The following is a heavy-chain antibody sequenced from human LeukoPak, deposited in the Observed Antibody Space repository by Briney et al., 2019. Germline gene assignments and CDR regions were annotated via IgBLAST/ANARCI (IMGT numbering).Heavy chain of an antibody. CDR2: IYSGGST. D-gene: IGHD2-2*01. Sequence: GGSLRLSCVASGFTASSYWMSWVRQAPGKGLEWVSVIYSGGSTYYADSVKGRFTISRDNSKNTLYLQMNSLRAEDTAVYYCARAASTSHNWFDPWGQGTLVTVSS. CDR1: GFTASSYW. V-gene: IGHV3-53*01. J-gene: IGHJ5*02. CDR3: ARAASTSHNWFDP.